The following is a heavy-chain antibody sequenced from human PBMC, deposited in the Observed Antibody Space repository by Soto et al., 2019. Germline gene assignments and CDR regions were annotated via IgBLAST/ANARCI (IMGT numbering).Heavy chain of an antibody. CDR2: IYHSGST. Sequence: PSETLSLTCTVSGGSISSYYWSWIRQPPGKGLEWIGSIYHSGSTYYNPSLKSRVTISVDTSKNQFSLKLSSVTAADTAVYYCARNLYDSGSSPHYWGQGTLVTVSS. J-gene: IGHJ4*02. D-gene: IGHD3-10*01. CDR1: GGSISSYY. CDR3: ARNLYDSGSSPHY. V-gene: IGHV4-59*08.